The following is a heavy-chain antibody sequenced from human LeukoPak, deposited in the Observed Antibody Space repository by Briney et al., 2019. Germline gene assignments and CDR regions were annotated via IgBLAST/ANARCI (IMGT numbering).Heavy chain of an antibody. Sequence: SETLSLTCAVYGGSFSGYYWGWIRQPPGRGLEWIGSIYHSGSTYYNPSLKSRVTISVDTSKNQFSLKLSSVTAADTAVYYCARVGPYYYGSGSYFYYYYMDVWGKGTTVTVSS. D-gene: IGHD3-10*01. CDR3: ARVGPYYYGSGSYFYYYYMDV. CDR1: GGSFSGYY. CDR2: IYHSGST. V-gene: IGHV4-38-2*01. J-gene: IGHJ6*03.